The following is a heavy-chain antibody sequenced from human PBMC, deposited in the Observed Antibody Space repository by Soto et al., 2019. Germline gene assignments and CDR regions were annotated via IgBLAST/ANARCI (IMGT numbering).Heavy chain of an antibody. CDR1: GGSISSGDYY. CDR3: ARLGYCSGGSCGGFDY. J-gene: IGHJ4*02. Sequence: QVQLQESGPGLVKPSQTLSLTCTVSGGSISSGDYYWSWIRQPPGKGLEWIGYIYYSGSTYYNPALQSRVTISVDTSKNQFSLKLSSVTAADTAVYYCARLGYCSGGSCGGFDYWGQGTLVTVSS. D-gene: IGHD2-15*01. CDR2: IYYSGST. V-gene: IGHV4-30-4*01.